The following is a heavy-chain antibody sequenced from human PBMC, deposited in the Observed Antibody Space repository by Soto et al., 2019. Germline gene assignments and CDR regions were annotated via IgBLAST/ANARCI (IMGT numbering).Heavy chain of an antibody. Sequence: ASVKVSCKASGYTFRGYFLHWVRQAPGQGLEWMGRINPNSGGTNYAQRFQGRVTMTRDTSISAAYMDLSRLRSDDSAVYYCARAGYYDDRTGLPDHWGQRTLVPVSS. CDR2: INPNSGGT. J-gene: IGHJ1*01. V-gene: IGHV1-2*06. CDR1: GYTFRGYF. D-gene: IGHD1-26*01. CDR3: ARAGYYDDRTGLPDH.